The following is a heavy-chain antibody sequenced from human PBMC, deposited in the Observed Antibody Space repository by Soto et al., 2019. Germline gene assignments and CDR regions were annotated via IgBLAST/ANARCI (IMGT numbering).Heavy chain of an antibody. D-gene: IGHD3-3*01. Sequence: QVQLVRSGAEVKKPGSSVKVSCKASGGTFSSYAISWVRQAPGQGLEWMGGIIPIFGTANYAQKFQGRVTITADESTSTAYMELSSLRSEDTAVYYCAGSGYSPYYYYYGMDVWGQGTTVTVSS. CDR3: AGSGYSPYYYYYGMDV. CDR2: IIPIFGTA. J-gene: IGHJ6*02. CDR1: GGTFSSYA. V-gene: IGHV1-69*01.